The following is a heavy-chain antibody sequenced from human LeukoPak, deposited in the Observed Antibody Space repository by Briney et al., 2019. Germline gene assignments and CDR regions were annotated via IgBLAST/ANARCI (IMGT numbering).Heavy chain of an antibody. J-gene: IGHJ6*03. CDR3: ARAQGGWLEYYYYYMDV. D-gene: IGHD5-24*01. CDR2: IQYDSTEK. CDR1: GFAFSRFG. Sequence: GGSLRLSCTASGFAFSRFGIHWVRQAPGKGLEWVSFIQYDSTEKYYVDSVEGRFTISRDNAKNSLYLQMNSLRAEDTAVYYCARAQGGWLEYYYYYMDVWGKGTTVTVSS. V-gene: IGHV3-30*02.